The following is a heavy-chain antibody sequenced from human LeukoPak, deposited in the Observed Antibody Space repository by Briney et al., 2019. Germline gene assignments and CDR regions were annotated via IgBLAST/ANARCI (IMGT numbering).Heavy chain of an antibody. Sequence: SEALSLTCAVYGGSFIGYYWSWIRQPPRKGLDGIGGINHSGSTNYNPSLNSGSSISVDTSENEFSLKLSSVTAADAAMYYCASRVVGYCSSTSCPWGPDYYYGMDVWGQRTTDTVSS. CDR3: ASRVVGYCSSTSCPWGPDYYYGMDV. CDR1: GGSFIGYY. V-gene: IGHV4-34*01. D-gene: IGHD2-2*01. CDR2: INHSGST. J-gene: IGHJ6*02.